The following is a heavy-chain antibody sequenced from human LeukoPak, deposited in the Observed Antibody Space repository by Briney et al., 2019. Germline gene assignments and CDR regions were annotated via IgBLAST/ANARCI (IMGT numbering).Heavy chain of an antibody. V-gene: IGHV3-21*01. D-gene: IGHD3-3*01. CDR2: ITYSGNYI. J-gene: IGHJ4*02. CDR1: GFTLRTCT. CDR3: ASPQRGSNEWNYF. Sequence: GGSLRLSCAASGFTLRTCTVTWVRQAPGKGLEWVSSITYSGNYIYYADSVKGRFTISRDNAKNSLYLQMNSLRAEDTAVYYCASPQRGSNEWNYFWGQGTLVTVSS.